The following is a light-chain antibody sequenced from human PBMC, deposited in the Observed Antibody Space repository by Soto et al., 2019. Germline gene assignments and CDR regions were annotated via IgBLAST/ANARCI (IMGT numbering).Light chain of an antibody. CDR3: SSYAGSNNFV. CDR1: SSDVGGYNY. J-gene: IGLJ1*01. V-gene: IGLV2-8*01. Sequence: QSALTQPPSASGSPGQSVTISCSGTSSDVGGYNYVSWHQQHPGKAPKLTIYEVSKRPSGVPDRFSGSKSGNTASLIVSGLQAEDEADYYCSSYAGSNNFVFGTGTKLTVL. CDR2: EVS.